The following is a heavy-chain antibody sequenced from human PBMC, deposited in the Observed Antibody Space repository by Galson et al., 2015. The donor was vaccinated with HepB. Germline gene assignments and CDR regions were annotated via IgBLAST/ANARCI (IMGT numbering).Heavy chain of an antibody. J-gene: IGHJ5*02. D-gene: IGHD4-23*01. CDR3: ARDYVGYGGNFNWFDP. CDR1: GYTFTSYG. CDR2: ISPYKGNT. Sequence: SVKVSCKASGYTFTSYGISWVRQAPGQGLEWMGWISPYKGNTNYAQKLQGRVTLATDTSTSTAYMELRSLRSDDTAVYYCARDYVGYGGNFNWFDPWGQGTLVTVSS. V-gene: IGHV1-18*04.